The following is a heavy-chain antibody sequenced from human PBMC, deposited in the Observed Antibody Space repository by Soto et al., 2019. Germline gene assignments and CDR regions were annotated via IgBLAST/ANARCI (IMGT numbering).Heavy chain of an antibody. CDR1: GFTFNTYA. J-gene: IGHJ5*02. Sequence: QVQLVESGGGVVQPGRSLTLSCAASGFTFNTYAMHWVRQAPGKGLEWVAVISYDGSNKYYADSVKGRFTISRDNSKNTQYLQRNSLRDEDTAVYYWARRYRDGGRDCISNSCLFDPWGQGTQVPGSS. D-gene: IGHD2-2*01. CDR3: ARRYRDGGRDCISNSCLFDP. CDR2: ISYDGSNK. V-gene: IGHV3-30-3*01.